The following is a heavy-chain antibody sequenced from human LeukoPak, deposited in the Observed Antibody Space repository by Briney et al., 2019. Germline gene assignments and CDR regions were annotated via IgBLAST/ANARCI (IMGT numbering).Heavy chain of an antibody. Sequence: GGSLRLSCAASGFTFSSYAMGWVRQAPGKGLEWISYISGSSGTIYYADSVKGRFIISRDNDKNSLYLQMNSLRVEDTAVYFCTRVEKGFWSGFKMDVWGKGTTVAVSS. CDR3: TRVEKGFWSGFKMDV. J-gene: IGHJ6*04. V-gene: IGHV3-48*01. CDR1: GFTFSSYA. CDR2: ISGSSGTI. D-gene: IGHD3-3*01.